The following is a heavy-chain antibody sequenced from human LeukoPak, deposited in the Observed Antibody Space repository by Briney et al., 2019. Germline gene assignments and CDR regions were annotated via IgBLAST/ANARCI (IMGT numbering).Heavy chain of an antibody. Sequence: GGSLRLSCAASGFTFSDHYMDWVRQAPGKGLEGVGRTRNKANSYTTEYAASVKGRFTISRDDSNNSLYLQMNSLKTEDTAVYYCARGTCSGGSCYSDYWGQGTLVTVSS. D-gene: IGHD2-15*01. CDR3: ARGTCSGGSCYSDY. V-gene: IGHV3-72*01. J-gene: IGHJ4*02. CDR1: GFTFSDHY. CDR2: TRNKANSYTT.